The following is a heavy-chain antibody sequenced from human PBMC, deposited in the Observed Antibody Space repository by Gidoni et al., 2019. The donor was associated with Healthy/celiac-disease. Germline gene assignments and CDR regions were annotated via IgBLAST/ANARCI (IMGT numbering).Heavy chain of an antibody. Sequence: QLQLQESGPGLVTPSETLSLTCTVSGGSLSSSSYYWGWIRQPPGKGLEWIGSIYYSGSTYYNPSLKSRVTISVDTSKNQFSLKLSSVTAADTAVYYCARHVEGSLAPFDYWGQGTLVTVSS. CDR2: IYYSGST. J-gene: IGHJ4*02. V-gene: IGHV4-39*01. CDR1: GGSLSSSSYY. CDR3: ARHVEGSLAPFDY.